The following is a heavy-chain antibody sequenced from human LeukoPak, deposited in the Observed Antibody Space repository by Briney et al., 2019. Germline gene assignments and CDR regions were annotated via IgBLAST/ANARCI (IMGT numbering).Heavy chain of an antibody. CDR2: IYPVDSDT. Sequence: GESLTFSCKTSGYSFTTYWIGWVRQMPGKGLEWVAIIYPVDSDTKSRTSFQGQVTISADKSITTAYLRWSSLKASDTAMYYCASATGDYSYFDYWGQGTLVTVSS. V-gene: IGHV5-51*01. J-gene: IGHJ4*02. CDR3: ASATGDYSYFDY. CDR1: GYSFTTYW. D-gene: IGHD7-27*01.